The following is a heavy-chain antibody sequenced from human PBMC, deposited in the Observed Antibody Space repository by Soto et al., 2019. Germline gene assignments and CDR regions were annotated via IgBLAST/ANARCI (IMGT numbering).Heavy chain of an antibody. CDR2: IYSGGST. CDR1: GFTVSSSY. Sequence: EVQLVESGGGLIQPGGSLRLSCAASGFTVSSSYMSWVRQAPGKGLEWVSVIYSGGSTDYADSVKGRFTISRDNSKNTLHLQMNSLRAEDTAVYYCAREEGVGTFDYWGQGTLVTVSS. CDR3: AREEGVGTFDY. D-gene: IGHD1-26*01. J-gene: IGHJ4*02. V-gene: IGHV3-53*01.